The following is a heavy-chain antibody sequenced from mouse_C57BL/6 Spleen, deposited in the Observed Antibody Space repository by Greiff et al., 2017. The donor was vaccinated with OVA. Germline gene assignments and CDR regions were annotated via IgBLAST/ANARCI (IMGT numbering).Heavy chain of an antibody. CDR2: FHPYNDDT. V-gene: IGHV1-47*01. CDR1: GYTFTTYP. D-gene: IGHD1-1*01. CDR3: ARAYYGSSYGYCDY. Sequence: VKLMESGAELVKPGASVKMSCKASGYTFTTYPIEWMKQNHGKSLEWIGNFHPYNDDTKYNEKFKGKATLTVEKSSSTVYLELSRLTSDDSAVYYCARAYYGSSYGYCDYWGQGTTLTVSS. J-gene: IGHJ2*01.